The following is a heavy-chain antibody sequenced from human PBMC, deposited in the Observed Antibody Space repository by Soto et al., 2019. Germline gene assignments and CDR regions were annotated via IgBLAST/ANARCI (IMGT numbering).Heavy chain of an antibody. Sequence: QLQLQESGPGLVRPSETLSLTCTVSGGSVRTNSFYWGWIRQPPGKGLEWIESVYYSGDNYYNPSLTSRVTLSVDTSKNQFSLRLSFVSVADTAVYYCASLYGAYGMDVWGQGPTVTVSS. CDR1: GGSVRTNSFY. D-gene: IGHD3-10*01. V-gene: IGHV4-39*01. CDR3: ASLYGAYGMDV. J-gene: IGHJ6*02. CDR2: VYYSGDN.